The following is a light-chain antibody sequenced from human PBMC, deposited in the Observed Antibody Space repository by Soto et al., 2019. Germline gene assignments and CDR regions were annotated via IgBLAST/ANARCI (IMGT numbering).Light chain of an antibody. Sequence: DIVMTQSPDSLAVSLGERATINCKSSQSVLYSSNNKNYLAWYQQKPGQPPKLLIYWASTRESGVPDRFSGSGSGTDFTLTISSLQAEDVAVYYCQHYYSPLLTFGGGTKVEIK. CDR1: QSVLYSSNNKNY. J-gene: IGKJ4*01. V-gene: IGKV4-1*01. CDR3: QHYYSPLLT. CDR2: WAS.